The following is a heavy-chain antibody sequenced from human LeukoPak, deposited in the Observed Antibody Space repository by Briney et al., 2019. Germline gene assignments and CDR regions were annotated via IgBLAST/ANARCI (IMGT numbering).Heavy chain of an antibody. CDR3: ARYSRRGVVPAAFDI. CDR1: GYTFTDYY. J-gene: IGHJ3*02. CDR2: VDPEDGET. Sequence: ASVKVSCKASGYTFTDYYMHWVQQAPGKGLEWMGRVDPEDGETIYAEKFQGRVTMTRDTSTSTVYMELSSLRPDDTAVYYCARYSRRGVVPAAFDIWGQGTMVIVSS. D-gene: IGHD3-10*01. V-gene: IGHV1-69-2*01.